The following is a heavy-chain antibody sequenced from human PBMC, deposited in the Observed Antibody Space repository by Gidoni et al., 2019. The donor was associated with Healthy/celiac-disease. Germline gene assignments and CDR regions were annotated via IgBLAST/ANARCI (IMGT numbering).Heavy chain of an antibody. J-gene: IGHJ6*02. CDR2: ISYDGSNK. CDR1: GFTFSSYG. Sequence: QVQLVESGGGVVQPGRSLRLSCAASGFTFSSYGMPGVRQAPGKGLEWVAVISYDGSNKYYADSVKGRFTISRDNSKNTLYLQMNSLRAEDTAVYYCAKGPQWELLASDPSYYYGMDVWGQGTTVTVSS. V-gene: IGHV3-30*18. CDR3: AKGPQWELLASDPSYYYGMDV. D-gene: IGHD1-26*01.